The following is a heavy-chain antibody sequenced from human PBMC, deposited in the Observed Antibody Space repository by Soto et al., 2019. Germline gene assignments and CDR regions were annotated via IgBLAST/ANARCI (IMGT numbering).Heavy chain of an antibody. CDR1: GGSISSSSYY. Sequence: PSETLSLTCTVSGGSISSSSYYWGWIRQPPGKGLEWIGSIYYSGSTYYNPSLKSRVTISVDTSKNQFSLKLSSVTAADTAVYYCARQPTNRVFPVLRFLEWASHYYYYYMDVWGKGTTVTVSS. V-gene: IGHV4-39*01. D-gene: IGHD3-3*01. J-gene: IGHJ6*03. CDR2: IYYSGST. CDR3: ARQPTNRVFPVLRFLEWASHYYYYYMDV.